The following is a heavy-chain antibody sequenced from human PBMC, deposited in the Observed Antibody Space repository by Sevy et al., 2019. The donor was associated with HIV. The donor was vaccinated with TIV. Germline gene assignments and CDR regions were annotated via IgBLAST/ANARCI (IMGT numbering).Heavy chain of an antibody. CDR3: ARAGYYDSSGYYSTEAGLAFDI. J-gene: IGHJ3*02. CDR2: IYYSGST. CDR1: GGSISSGDYY. V-gene: IGHV4-30-4*01. D-gene: IGHD3-22*01. Sequence: SETLSLTCTVSGGSISSGDYYWSWIRQPPGKGLEWIGYIYYSGSTYYNPSLKSRVTISVDTSKNQFSLKLSSVTAADTAVYYCARAGYYDSSGYYSTEAGLAFDIWGQRTMVTVSS.